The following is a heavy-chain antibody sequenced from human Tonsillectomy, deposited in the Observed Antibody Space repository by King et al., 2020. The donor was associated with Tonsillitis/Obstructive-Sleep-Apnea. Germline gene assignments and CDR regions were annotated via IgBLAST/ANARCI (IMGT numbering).Heavy chain of an antibody. D-gene: IGHD4-23*01. CDR1: GFTFRSYS. CDR3: ARGGAAVVSGVDY. V-gene: IGHV3-21*01. J-gene: IGHJ4*02. Sequence: VQLVESGGGLVKPGGSLGLSCAASGFTFRSYSMNWVRHAPGRGLEGVSSISISSSYIYYADSVKGRFTISRDNAKNSLYLQMDSLRAEDTAVYYCARGGAAVVSGVDYWGQGALVTVSS. CDR2: ISISSSYI.